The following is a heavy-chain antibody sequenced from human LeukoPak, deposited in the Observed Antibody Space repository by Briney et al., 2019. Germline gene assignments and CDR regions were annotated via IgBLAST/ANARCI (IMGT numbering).Heavy chain of an antibody. D-gene: IGHD2-2*01. CDR3: ARANFLYCSSTTCLFDY. J-gene: IGHJ4*02. Sequence: ASVEVSCKASGYTFTDYYMHWVRQAPGQGFEWMGWINPNDGDTNYAQKFQGRVTMTRDTSISTAHMEVSRLRSDDTAVYYCARANFLYCSSTTCLFDYWGQGTLVTVSS. V-gene: IGHV1-2*02. CDR2: INPNDGDT. CDR1: GYTFTDYY.